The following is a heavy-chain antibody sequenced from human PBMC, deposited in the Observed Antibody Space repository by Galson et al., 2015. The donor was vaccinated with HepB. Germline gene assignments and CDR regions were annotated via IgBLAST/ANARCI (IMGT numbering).Heavy chain of an antibody. CDR2: ISSSSSYT. J-gene: IGHJ4*02. CDR1: GFTFSDYY. CDR3: ARVGGISYDSSGYLDY. D-gene: IGHD3-22*01. V-gene: IGHV3-11*06. Sequence: SLRLSCAASGFTFSDYYMSWIRQAPGKGLEWVSYISSSSSYTNYADSVKGRFTISRDNAKNSLYLQMNSLRAGDTAVYYCARVGGISYDSSGYLDYWGQGTLVTVSS.